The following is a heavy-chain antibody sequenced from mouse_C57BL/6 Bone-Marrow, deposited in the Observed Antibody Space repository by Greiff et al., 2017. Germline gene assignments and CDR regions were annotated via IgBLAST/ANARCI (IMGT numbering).Heavy chain of an antibody. D-gene: IGHD1-1*01. J-gene: IGHJ4*01. Sequence: EVQGVESGGGLVKPGGSLKLSCAASGFTFSDYGMHWVRQAPEKGLEWVAYISSGSSTIYSADTVKGGFTISRDNAKNNLFLQMTSLRSEDTAMYYCAKGSSSNYYAMDYWGQGTSVTVSS. CDR3: AKGSSSNYYAMDY. CDR2: ISSGSSTI. CDR1: GFTFSDYG. V-gene: IGHV5-17*01.